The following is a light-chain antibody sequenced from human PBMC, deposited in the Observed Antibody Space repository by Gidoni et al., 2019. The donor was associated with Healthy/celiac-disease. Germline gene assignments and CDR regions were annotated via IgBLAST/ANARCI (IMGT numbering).Light chain of an antibody. CDR1: QSSSSW. CDR2: DAS. Sequence: DIQMTQSPSTLSASVGDRVTITCRASQSSSSWLAWYQQKPGKAPKLLIYDASSLESGVPSRFSGSGSGTEFTLTISSRQPDDFATYYCQQYNSYSALTFGGGTKVEIK. J-gene: IGKJ4*01. V-gene: IGKV1-5*01. CDR3: QQYNSYSALT.